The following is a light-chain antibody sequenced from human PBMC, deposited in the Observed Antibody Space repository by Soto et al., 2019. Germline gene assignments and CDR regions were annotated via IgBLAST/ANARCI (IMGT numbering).Light chain of an antibody. CDR2: DDS. J-gene: IGLJ3*02. V-gene: IGLV3-21*02. CDR3: QVWDNSRGV. CDR1: SIGSKS. Sequence: SYELTQPPSVSVAPGQTDTITCGRKSIGSKSVHWYQQKPGQAPVLVVFDDSNRPSGIPERFSGSNSGNTATLTISRVEAGDEADYYCQVWDNSRGVFGGGTKLTVL.